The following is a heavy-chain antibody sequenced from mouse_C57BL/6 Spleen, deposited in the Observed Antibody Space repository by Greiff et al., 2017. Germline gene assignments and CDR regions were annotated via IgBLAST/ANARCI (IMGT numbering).Heavy chain of an antibody. Sequence: VQLQESGPGLVAPSQSLSITCIVSGFSLTSYGVHWVRQPPGKGLEWLVVIWSDGSTTYNSALKSRLSISKDNSKSQVFLKMNSLQTDDTAMYYCARHTYYGNYDYAMDYWGQGTSVTVSS. CDR1: GFSLTSYG. CDR2: IWSDGST. D-gene: IGHD2-10*01. J-gene: IGHJ4*01. V-gene: IGHV2-6-1*01. CDR3: ARHTYYGNYDYAMDY.